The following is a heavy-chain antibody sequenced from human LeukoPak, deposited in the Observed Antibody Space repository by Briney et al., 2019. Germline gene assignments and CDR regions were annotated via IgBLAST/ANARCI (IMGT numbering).Heavy chain of an antibody. CDR2: IYSGGNT. CDR3: ARYLGRDSFDI. CDR1: GFTVSSIN. V-gene: IGHV3-53*01. D-gene: IGHD2-15*01. J-gene: IGHJ3*02. Sequence: GGSLRLSCAASGFTVSSINMCWVRQAPGEGLEWVSVIYSGGNTYYADSVKGRFTISRDNSKNTLYLQMNNLSAEDTAVYYCARYLGRDSFDIWGQGTKVTVSS.